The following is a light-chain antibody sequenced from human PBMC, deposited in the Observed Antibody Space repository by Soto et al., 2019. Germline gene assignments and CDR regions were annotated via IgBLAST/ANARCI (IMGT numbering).Light chain of an antibody. CDR1: SSDIGGHNL. J-gene: IGLJ1*01. CDR2: EGY. Sequence: QSALTQPASVSGSPGQSITISCTVTSSDIGGHNLVSWYQQHPGKAPKVIIYEGYKRPSGISSRFSGSKAGNTLSLTISGLQAEDEADYYWCSYTSRNTYVFGTGTKV. CDR3: CSYTSRNTYV. V-gene: IGLV2-14*02.